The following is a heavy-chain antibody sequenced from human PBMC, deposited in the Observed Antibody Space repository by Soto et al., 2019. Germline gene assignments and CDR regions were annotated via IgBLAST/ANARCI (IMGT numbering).Heavy chain of an antibody. CDR1: GGTFRSYA. D-gene: IGHD3-10*01. CDR2: IIPISGTA. Sequence: GASVKVSCKASGGTFRSYALSWVRQAPGQGLEWMGGIIPISGTANYAQKFQGRVTITADESTSTAYMELSSLESEDTAVYYCARGSTESYPGSRIFDFWGRGTLVTVSS. CDR3: ARGSTESYPGSRIFDF. V-gene: IGHV1-69*13. J-gene: IGHJ4*02.